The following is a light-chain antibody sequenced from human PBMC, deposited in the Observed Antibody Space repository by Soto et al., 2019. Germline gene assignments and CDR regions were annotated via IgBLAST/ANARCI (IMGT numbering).Light chain of an antibody. J-gene: IGKJ5*01. CDR1: QSISTH. CDR3: QQYNNLPIT. Sequence: VLPPSRPTRSPSPRQSXPLLCRASQSISTHLAWYQQKPGQTPRLLIYGTSTRARDIPARISGSGSGTDFTLTIGSLQSEDFAVYYCQQYNNLPITFGQGTRL. CDR2: GTS. V-gene: IGKV3-15*01.